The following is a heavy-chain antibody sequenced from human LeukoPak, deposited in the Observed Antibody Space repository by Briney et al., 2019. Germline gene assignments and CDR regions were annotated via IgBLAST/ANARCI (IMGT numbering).Heavy chain of an antibody. V-gene: IGHV3-21*01. J-gene: IGHJ3*02. Sequence: GGSLRLSCAASGFTFSSYSMNWVRQAPGKGLEWVSSISSSSSYIYYADSVKGRFTISRDNAKNSLYLQMNSLRAEDTAVYYCARDRYDFWSGYCPHGAFDIWGQGTMVTVSS. D-gene: IGHD3-3*01. CDR3: ARDRYDFWSGYCPHGAFDI. CDR2: ISSSSSYI. CDR1: GFTFSSYS.